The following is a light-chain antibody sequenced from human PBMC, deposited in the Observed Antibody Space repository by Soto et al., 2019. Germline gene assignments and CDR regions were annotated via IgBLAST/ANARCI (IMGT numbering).Light chain of an antibody. J-gene: IGKJ5*01. Sequence: ERLLIQYPTTISVSPGERATLSCRASQSVSSNLAWYQQKPGQAPRLLIYGASTRATGIPARFSGSGSGTEFTLTISSLQSEDFAVYYCQQYNNWLITFGQGTRLEIK. CDR2: GAS. V-gene: IGKV3-15*01. CDR1: QSVSSN. CDR3: QQYNNWLIT.